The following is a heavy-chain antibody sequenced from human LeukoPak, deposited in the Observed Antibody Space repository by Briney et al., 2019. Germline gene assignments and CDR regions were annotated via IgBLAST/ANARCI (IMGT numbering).Heavy chain of an antibody. V-gene: IGHV3-23*01. CDR2: LSDSGGST. CDR1: GFTFSSYA. J-gene: IGHJ3*01. Sequence: GSLRLSCAASGFTFSSYAMSWVRQAPGKGLEWVSGLSDSGGSTHYADSVKGRFTISRDNSKKELYLQMSSLRVEDTAVYYCTKGKINHDGAFDVWGQGTRVTVSS. CDR3: TKGKINHDGAFDV. D-gene: IGHD1-14*01.